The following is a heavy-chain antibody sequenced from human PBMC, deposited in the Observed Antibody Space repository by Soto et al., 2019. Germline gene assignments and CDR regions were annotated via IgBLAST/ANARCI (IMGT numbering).Heavy chain of an antibody. CDR3: ARDMGITMIVVVISPNYYGMDV. V-gene: IGHV1-18*04. CDR1: GYTFTSYG. CDR2: ISAYNGNT. Sequence: ASVKVSCTASGYTFTSYGISWVRQAPGQGLEWMGWISAYNGNTNYAQKLQGRVTMTTDTSTSTAYMELRSLRSDDTAVYYCARDMGITMIVVVISPNYYGMDVWVQGATVTVSS. D-gene: IGHD3-22*01. J-gene: IGHJ6*02.